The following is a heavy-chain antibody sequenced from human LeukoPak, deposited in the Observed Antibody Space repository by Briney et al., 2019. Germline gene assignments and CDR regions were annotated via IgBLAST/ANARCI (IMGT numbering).Heavy chain of an antibody. CDR2: ISNNGGQT. V-gene: IGHV3-23*01. CDR3: VRRTVAVTKAFAY. J-gene: IGHJ4*02. CDR1: GFTLSSYA. Sequence: GGSLRLSCEASGFTLSSYAMHWVRQAPGKGLEWVSSISNNGGQTYYADSVKGRFTISRDNSKNTLYLQVNSLRAEDTALYYCVRRTVAVTKAFAYWGQGALVTVSS. D-gene: IGHD6-19*01.